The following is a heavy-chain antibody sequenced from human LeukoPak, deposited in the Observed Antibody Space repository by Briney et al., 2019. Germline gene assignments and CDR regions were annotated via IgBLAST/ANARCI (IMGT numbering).Heavy chain of an antibody. J-gene: IGHJ4*02. D-gene: IGHD6-6*01. V-gene: IGHV1-2*02. CDR2: INPNSGGT. Sequence: GASVKVSCKASGYTFTGYYMHWVQQAPGQGLEWMGWINPNSGGTKYAQKFQGRVTMTRDTSISTAYMELSRLRSDDTAVYYRAFFEYSSSSSHYWGQGTLVTVSS. CDR3: AFFEYSSSSSHY. CDR1: GYTFTGYY.